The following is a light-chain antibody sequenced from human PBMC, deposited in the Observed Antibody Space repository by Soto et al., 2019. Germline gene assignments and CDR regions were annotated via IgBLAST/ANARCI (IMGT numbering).Light chain of an antibody. Sequence: EIVLTQSPGTLSLSPGEGATLSCRASQIVISNYLAWYQKKPGQAPRLLIYGASSRATGIPDRFSGSGSGTDFTLTISRLEPEDFAVYYCQQYASSAHTFGQGTKLELK. J-gene: IGKJ2*01. CDR3: QQYASSAHT. CDR1: QIVISNY. V-gene: IGKV3-20*01. CDR2: GAS.